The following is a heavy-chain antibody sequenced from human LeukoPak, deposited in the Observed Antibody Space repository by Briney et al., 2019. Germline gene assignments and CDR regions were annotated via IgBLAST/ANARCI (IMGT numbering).Heavy chain of an antibody. J-gene: IGHJ4*02. CDR3: AREEPLAYSSGWYGDY. V-gene: IGHV3-11*05. Sequence: GRFTISRDNAKNPLYLQMNSLRAEDTAVYYCAREEPLAYSSGWYGDYWGQGTLVTVSS. D-gene: IGHD6-19*01.